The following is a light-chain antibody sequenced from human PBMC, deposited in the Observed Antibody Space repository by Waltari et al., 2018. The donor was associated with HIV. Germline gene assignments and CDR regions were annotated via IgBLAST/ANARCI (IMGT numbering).Light chain of an antibody. Sequence: QLVLTQSPSASASLGASVKLTCTLSSGHSSYAIAWHQQQPDKGPRYLMKLNSDGSHSKGDGIPDRFSGSGSGAGRYLTISSRQSEDEAYYYCQTWGTGLRVFGGGTKLTVL. CDR2: LNSDGSH. CDR3: QTWGTGLRV. J-gene: IGLJ3*02. V-gene: IGLV4-69*01. CDR1: SGHSSYA.